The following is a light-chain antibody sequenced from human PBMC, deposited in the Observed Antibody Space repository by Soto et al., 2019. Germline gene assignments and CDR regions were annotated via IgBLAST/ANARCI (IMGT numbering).Light chain of an antibody. CDR2: LTS. J-gene: IGKJ4*01. CDR3: QQTYSSPNT. Sequence: DIQMTQSPSSLSPSVGDRVTITCRASQSISRDLNWYQQKPGKAPNLLIYLTSNLQGGVPSRFSGSGSGTDFTLTISSLQPEDFATYYCQQTYSSPNTFGGGTRVEMK. CDR1: QSISRD. V-gene: IGKV1-39*01.